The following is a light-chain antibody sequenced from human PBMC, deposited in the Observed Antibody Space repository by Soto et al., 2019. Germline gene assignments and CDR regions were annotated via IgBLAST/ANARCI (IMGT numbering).Light chain of an antibody. CDR1: QTLRRT. V-gene: IGKV3-15*01. CDR2: GAS. J-gene: IGKJ4*01. Sequence: IVLMQSPGTLSLSPGERATLSCRASQTLRRTYIAWYQQKPGQAPRVLIYGASTRATGIPARFSGSGSGTEFTLTISSLQSEDFAVYYCQQYNNWPLTFGGGTKVDIK. CDR3: QQYNNWPLT.